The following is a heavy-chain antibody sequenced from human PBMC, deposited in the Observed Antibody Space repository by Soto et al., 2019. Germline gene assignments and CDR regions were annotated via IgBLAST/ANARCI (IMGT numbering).Heavy chain of an antibody. CDR1: GYTFTSYG. CDR2: ISAYNGNT. V-gene: IGHV1-18*01. J-gene: IGHJ4*02. D-gene: IGHD3-9*01. Sequence: QVQLVQSGAEVKKPGASVKVSCKASGYTFTSYGISWVRQAPGQGLEWMGWISAYNGNTNYAQKLQGRVTMTTDTSTSTAYMELGSLRSDDTAVYYCARMIRYFDWLFQYYFDYWGQGTLVTVSS. CDR3: ARMIRYFDWLFQYYFDY.